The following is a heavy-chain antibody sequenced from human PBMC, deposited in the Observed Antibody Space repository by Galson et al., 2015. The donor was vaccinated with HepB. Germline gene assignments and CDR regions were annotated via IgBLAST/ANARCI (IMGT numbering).Heavy chain of an antibody. J-gene: IGHJ6*02. V-gene: IGHV3-30*03. CDR1: TFIFSTYS. CDR2: ISYEGSNK. CDR3: ATVGYSGRSWYSDYYGMNV. Sequence: SLRLSCAASTFIFSTYSMNWVRRAPGKGLEWVALISYEGSNKYYADSVKGRFTISRDNSKDTLYLQMNSLRGEDTAVYYCATVGYSGRSWYSDYYGMNVWGQGTTVTVSS. D-gene: IGHD2-15*01.